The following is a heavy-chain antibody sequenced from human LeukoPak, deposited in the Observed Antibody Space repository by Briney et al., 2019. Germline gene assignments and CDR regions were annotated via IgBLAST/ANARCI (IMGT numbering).Heavy chain of an antibody. CDR2: IRQDGGEK. CDR1: GFTFGSYW. D-gene: IGHD5-18*01. Sequence: PGGSLRLSCAASGFTFGSYWMNWVRQAPGKGLEWVADIRQDGGEKYYGDSVKGRFTISRDNANNSLYLQMNSLRVEDTAVYYCARGNSYGYGGQGTLVTVSS. CDR3: ARGNSYGY. J-gene: IGHJ4*02. V-gene: IGHV3-7*04.